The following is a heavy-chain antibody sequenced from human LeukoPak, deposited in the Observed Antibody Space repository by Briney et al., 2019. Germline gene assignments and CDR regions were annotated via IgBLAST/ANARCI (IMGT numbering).Heavy chain of an antibody. V-gene: IGHV3-48*01. CDR3: AREGRWLQHFDY. J-gene: IGHJ4*02. CDR1: GFTFSSYS. D-gene: IGHD5-24*01. Sequence: GGSLRLSCAASGFTFSSYSMNWVRQAPGRGLEWVASISPGGGTTYYADSVKGRFTISRDNSKNTLYLQMNSLRAEDTAVYYCAREGRWLQHFDYWGQGTLVTVSS. CDR2: ISPGGGTT.